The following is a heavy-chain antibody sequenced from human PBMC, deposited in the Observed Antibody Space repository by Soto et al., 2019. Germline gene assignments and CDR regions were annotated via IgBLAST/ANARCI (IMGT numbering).Heavy chain of an antibody. V-gene: IGHV1-18*04. J-gene: IGHJ6*02. Sequence: QIHLVQSGAAVKRPGASVTVSCKASGHTYPSYGITWVRQAPGQGLEWMGWVSADTGNTNYAQTFLGRVTMTTDRATTTAYTEMRSLRADDTAVYFCVTGHIVLVPVIDYTYCGMDVWGQGTAVIVSS. CDR1: GHTYPSYG. CDR3: VTGHIVLVPVIDYTYCGMDV. D-gene: IGHD5-12*01. CDR2: VSADTGNT.